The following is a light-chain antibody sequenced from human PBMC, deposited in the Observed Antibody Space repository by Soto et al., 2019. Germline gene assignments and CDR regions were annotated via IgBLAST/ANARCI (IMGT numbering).Light chain of an antibody. CDR3: SSYTSVSILI. CDR2: EVN. Sequence: QSALTQPASVSGSPGQSIPISCTGTSRDVGGYNYVSWYQQHPGKAPKLMISEVNNRPSGVSDRFSGSKSGSTASLTISGLQAEDEADYFCSSYTSVSILIFGGGTKLTVL. V-gene: IGLV2-14*01. CDR1: SRDVGGYNY. J-gene: IGLJ2*01.